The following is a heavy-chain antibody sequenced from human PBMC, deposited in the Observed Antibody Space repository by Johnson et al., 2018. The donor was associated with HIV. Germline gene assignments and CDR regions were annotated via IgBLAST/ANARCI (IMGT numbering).Heavy chain of an antibody. Sequence: QVHLVESGGGVVQPGGSLTLSCAASGFVFSDYVMHWVRQAPGKGLEWVAVISDDGSNKYYADSVKGRFTFSRDNSKNTLYLQMNSLRAEDTAVYYCAKDAGNYWPNAFDFWGQGTMVTVSS. CDR2: ISDDGSNK. V-gene: IGHV3-30-3*02. D-gene: IGHD3-22*01. J-gene: IGHJ3*01. CDR1: GFVFSDYV. CDR3: AKDAGNYWPNAFDF.